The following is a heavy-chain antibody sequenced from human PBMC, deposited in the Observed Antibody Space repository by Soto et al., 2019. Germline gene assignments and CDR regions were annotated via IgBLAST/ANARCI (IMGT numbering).Heavy chain of an antibody. CDR2: ISYSGST. Sequence: PSETLSLTCTLSGASITTYYWSWIRQPPGKGLEWIGYISYSGSTDYNPSLKSRVTISFDASKNQISLQVRSATAADAAVYYCARDLKEYCSDGKCNWFDPWGQGTLVSVSS. J-gene: IGHJ5*02. V-gene: IGHV4-59*01. D-gene: IGHD2-15*01. CDR3: ARDLKEYCSDGKCNWFDP. CDR1: GASITTYY.